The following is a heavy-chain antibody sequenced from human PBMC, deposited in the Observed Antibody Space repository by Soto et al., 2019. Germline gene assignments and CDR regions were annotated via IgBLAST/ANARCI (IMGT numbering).Heavy chain of an antibody. Sequence: QVQLVQSGAEVKKPGSSVKVSCKASGGTFSTYVISWVRQAPGQGLEWMGGVIPVVATTNYAQKFQGRVTITADESTRTGYMELNSLRSEDTAVYHCARGRIAGAATDFYYYGMDVWGKGTSVTVSS. D-gene: IGHD1-26*01. J-gene: IGHJ6*04. CDR1: GGTFSTYV. V-gene: IGHV1-69*12. CDR3: ARGRIAGAATDFYYYGMDV. CDR2: VIPVVATT.